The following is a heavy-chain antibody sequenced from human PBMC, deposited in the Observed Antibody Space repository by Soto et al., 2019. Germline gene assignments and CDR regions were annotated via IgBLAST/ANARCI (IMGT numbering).Heavy chain of an antibody. J-gene: IGHJ4*02. D-gene: IGHD2-21*02. CDR2: MSPDSGNA. CDR3: EVTTGY. V-gene: IGHV1-8*01. CDR1: GYTFTDYD. Sequence: QVQVVQSRTEVKKPGASVKVSCKTSGYTFTDYDINWVRQTTGQGLEWMGWMSPDSGNAGYAQQFQGRDTMTSNTSTSTAYMELRSLRSEDTAMYYCEVTTGYWGQGTMVTVSS.